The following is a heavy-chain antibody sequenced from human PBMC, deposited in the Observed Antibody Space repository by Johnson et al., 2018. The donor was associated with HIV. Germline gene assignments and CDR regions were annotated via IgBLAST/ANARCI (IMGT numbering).Heavy chain of an antibody. CDR2: IYTGGRT. CDR1: GLTVSSNY. V-gene: IGHV3-66*02. D-gene: IGHD4-11*01. J-gene: IGHJ3*02. Sequence: VQLVESGGGLIQPGGSLRLSCVASGLTVSSNYMTWVRQAPGKGLEWVSMIYTGGRTDYADSVKGRFTVSRDISKNTLYLQMNSLRAEDTAVYYCARADSGYSNYEAFDIWGQGTMVTVSS. CDR3: ARADSGYSNYEAFDI.